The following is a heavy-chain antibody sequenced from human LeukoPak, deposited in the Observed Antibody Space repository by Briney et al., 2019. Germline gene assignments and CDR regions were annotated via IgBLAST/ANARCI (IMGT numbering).Heavy chain of an antibody. D-gene: IGHD4-17*01. CDR3: VWPTVTTSSYFYYYMDV. CDR2: MNPNSGNT. CDR1: GYTFTSYD. V-gene: IGHV1-8*03. Sequence: ASVKVSCKASGYTFTSYDINWVRQATGQGLEWMGWMNPNSGNTGYAQKFQGRVTITADESPSTAYMELSSLRSQNTPVYFSVWPTVTTSSYFYYYMDVCGKGTTVTVSS. J-gene: IGHJ6*03.